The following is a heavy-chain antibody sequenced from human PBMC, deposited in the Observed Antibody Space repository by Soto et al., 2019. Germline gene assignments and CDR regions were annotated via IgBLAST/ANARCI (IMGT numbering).Heavy chain of an antibody. CDR2: IYSGGST. Sequence: EVQLVESGGGLIQPGGSLRLSCAASGFTVSSNYMSWVRQAPGKGLEWVSVIYSGGSTYYADSVKGRSTISRDNSKITLYLQMNSLRAEDTAVYYCARDLVRVQGEVPCDYFMDFYGQGTTYTVSS. D-gene: IGHD1-26*01. J-gene: IGHJ6*02. CDR3: ARDLVRVQGEVPCDYFMDF. CDR1: GFTVSSNY. V-gene: IGHV3-53*01.